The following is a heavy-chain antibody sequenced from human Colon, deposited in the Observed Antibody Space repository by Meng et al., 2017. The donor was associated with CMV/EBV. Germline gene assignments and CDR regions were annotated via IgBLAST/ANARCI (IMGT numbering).Heavy chain of an antibody. CDR2: ISSSSNTI. V-gene: IGHV3-11*01. CDR3: ARDPVAYSSSSGRGYFDS. Sequence: GESLKISCATSGFTFSDYYMTWIRQAPGKGLQWISYISSSSNTIFYADSVKGRFTISRDNAKNSLYLQMDSLRADDTAVYYCARDPVAYSSSSGRGYFDSWGQGTLVTVSS. D-gene: IGHD6-6*01. J-gene: IGHJ4*02. CDR1: GFTFSDYY.